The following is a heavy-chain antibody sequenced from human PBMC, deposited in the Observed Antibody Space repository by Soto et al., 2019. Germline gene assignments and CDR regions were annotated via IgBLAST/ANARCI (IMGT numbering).Heavy chain of an antibody. D-gene: IGHD4-17*01. CDR1: GGSINSASYH. V-gene: IGHV4-31*03. J-gene: IGHJ5*02. CDR2: IFYTGST. CDR3: AILDYVASAFDP. Sequence: QVQLQESGPGLVQPSETLSLTCSVSGGSINSASYHWSWLRQHHGKGLEFIGYIFYTGSTYYNPSFHPGVTISVHTPKYPVSLRLNAVPAADTAASYCAILDYVASAFDPWGRATLVTVPS.